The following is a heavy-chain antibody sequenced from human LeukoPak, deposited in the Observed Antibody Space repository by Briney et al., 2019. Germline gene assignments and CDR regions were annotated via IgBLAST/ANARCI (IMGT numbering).Heavy chain of an antibody. J-gene: IGHJ4*02. Sequence: GGSLRLSCAASGFTFSSYGMHWVRQAPGKGLEWVAVISYDGSNKYYADSVKGRFTISRDNSKNTLYLQMNSLRAEDTAVYYCAEDLGYYYGSGSYYKTPLFDYWGQGTLVTVSS. V-gene: IGHV3-30*18. D-gene: IGHD3-10*01. CDR1: GFTFSSYG. CDR2: ISYDGSNK. CDR3: AEDLGYYYGSGSYYKTPLFDY.